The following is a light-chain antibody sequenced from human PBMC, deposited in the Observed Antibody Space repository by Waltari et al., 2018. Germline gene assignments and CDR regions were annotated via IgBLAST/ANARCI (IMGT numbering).Light chain of an antibody. J-gene: IGKJ2*01. CDR2: GAS. CDR3: QQYGSSPLYT. V-gene: IGKV3-20*01. Sequence: EIVLTQSPGTLSLSPGERATLPCRASQSVSSSYFAWYQQKPGQAPRLLIYGASSRATGIPDRFSGSGSGTDFTLTISRLEPEDFAVYYCQQYGSSPLYTFGQGTKLEIK. CDR1: QSVSSSY.